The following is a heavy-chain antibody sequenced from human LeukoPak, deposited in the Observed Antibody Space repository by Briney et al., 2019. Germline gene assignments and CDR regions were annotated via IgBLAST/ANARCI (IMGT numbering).Heavy chain of an antibody. CDR3: ARDGGSGTYYLNYYYYGLDV. V-gene: IGHV3-53*01. J-gene: IGHJ6*02. Sequence: GGSLRLSCAASGFTVSSTCMSWVRQAPGKGLEWVSFIYRGTNTYYADSVKDRFTISRDNSKNTLYLQMNNLRAEDTGVYYCARDGGSGTYYLNYYYYGLDVWGQGTTVTVSS. CDR2: IYRGTNT. CDR1: GFTVSSTC. D-gene: IGHD3-10*01.